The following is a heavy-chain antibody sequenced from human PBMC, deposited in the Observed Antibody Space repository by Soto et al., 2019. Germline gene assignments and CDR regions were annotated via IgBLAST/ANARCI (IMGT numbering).Heavy chain of an antibody. CDR2: INPSSGGT. CDR1: GYPLTAKY. V-gene: IGHV1-2*02. J-gene: IGHJ5*02. D-gene: IGHD6-13*01. CDR3: AKGGSSWTEWFDP. Sequence: ASVKVSCKASGYPLTAKYLHWVRQAPGQGLEWMGWINPSSGGTKEAQKFRGRVTMTRDTSISAAYMELSRLTSDDTAVYYCAKGGSSWTEWFDPGGQGTLVTVS.